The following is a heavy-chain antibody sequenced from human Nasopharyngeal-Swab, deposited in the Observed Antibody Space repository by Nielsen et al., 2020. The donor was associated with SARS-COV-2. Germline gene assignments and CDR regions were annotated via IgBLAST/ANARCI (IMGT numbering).Heavy chain of an antibody. CDR2: IYYSGST. J-gene: IGHJ4*02. CDR3: ARGRGYYDSSGYYFDY. V-gene: IGHV4-59*13. D-gene: IGHD3-22*01. CDR1: GGSISSYY. Sequence: GSLRLSCTASGGSISSYYWSWIRQPPGKGLEWIGYIYYSGSTNYNPSLKSRVTISVDTSKNQFSLKLSSVTAADTAVYYCARGRGYYDSSGYYFDYWGQGTLVTVSS.